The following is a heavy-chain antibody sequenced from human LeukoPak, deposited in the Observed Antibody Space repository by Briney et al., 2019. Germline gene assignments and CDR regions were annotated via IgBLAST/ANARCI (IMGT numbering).Heavy chain of an antibody. CDR3: ARWLWVC. Sequence: PGGSLRLSCAASGFTFSSYYMSWVRQAPGKGLEWVANINQDGSGKYYVDSVKGRFTISRDNAKNSLYLQMNSLRAEDTAVYYCARWLWVCRGQGTLVTVSS. D-gene: IGHD5-18*01. CDR1: GFTFSSYY. CDR2: INQDGSGK. V-gene: IGHV3-7*01. J-gene: IGHJ4*02.